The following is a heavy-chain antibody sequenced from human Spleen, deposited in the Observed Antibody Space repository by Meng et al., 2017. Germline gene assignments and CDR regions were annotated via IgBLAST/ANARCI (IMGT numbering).Heavy chain of an antibody. CDR1: GYTFSGYD. J-gene: IGHJ2*01. D-gene: IGHD3-16*01. V-gene: IGHV1-8*01. Sequence: ASVKVSCKASGYTFSGYDINWVRQATGQGLEWMGWVNPNSGNTGYAQKFQGRVTMTRDTSIRTVYMELSSLRSEDTAVYYCARATSGWYFDLWGRGTLVTVSS. CDR2: VNPNSGNT. CDR3: ARATSGWYFDL.